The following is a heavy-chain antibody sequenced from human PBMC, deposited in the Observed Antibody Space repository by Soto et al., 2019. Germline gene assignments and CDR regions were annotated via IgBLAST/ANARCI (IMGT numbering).Heavy chain of an antibody. J-gene: IGHJ5*02. Sequence: QVQLVESGGGVVQPGRSLRLSCAASGFIFSSYAMHWVRQAPGKGLEWVALISDDGSSKYYEDSVKGRFTISRDNSKNTLYLQMNSLSAEDTAVYYCTRADLTVTLSVFDPWGQGTLVTVSS. CDR1: GFIFSSYA. V-gene: IGHV3-30*04. D-gene: IGHD4-17*01. CDR3: TRADLTVTLSVFDP. CDR2: ISDDGSSK.